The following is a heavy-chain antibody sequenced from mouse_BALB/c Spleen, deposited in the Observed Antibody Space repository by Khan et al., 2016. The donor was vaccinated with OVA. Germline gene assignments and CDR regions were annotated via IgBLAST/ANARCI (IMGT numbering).Heavy chain of an antibody. CDR3: ARIADK. Sequence: VRLQQSGAELVKSGATVKLSCTASGLNIKDTDMHWLKQWPEQGLEWIGRIDTSNGKTKYAPKFQGKVTITVDTSANTAYLQLSCLPSEDPSFYYCARIADKWGPGTTLTVSS. V-gene: IGHV14-3*02. J-gene: IGHJ2*01. CDR2: IDTSNGKT. CDR1: GLNIKDTD.